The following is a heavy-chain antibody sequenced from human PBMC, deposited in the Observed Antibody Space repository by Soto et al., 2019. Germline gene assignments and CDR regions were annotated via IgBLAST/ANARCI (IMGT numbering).Heavy chain of an antibody. Sequence: SLRLSCAASGFTFSSYSMNWVLQAPGKGLKWVSYISSSSSTIYYADSVKGRFTISRDNAKNSLYLQMNSLRDEDTAVYYCASLDSGYDSVNDYWGQGTLVTVSS. CDR1: GFTFSSYS. V-gene: IGHV3-48*02. CDR3: ASLDSGYDSVNDY. CDR2: ISSSSSTI. D-gene: IGHD5-12*01. J-gene: IGHJ4*02.